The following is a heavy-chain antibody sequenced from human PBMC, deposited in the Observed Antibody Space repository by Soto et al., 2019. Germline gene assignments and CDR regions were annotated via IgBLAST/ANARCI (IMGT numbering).Heavy chain of an antibody. CDR1: GYTFTSYG. D-gene: IGHD5-18*01. CDR3: ATDKGDSYGYGNY. V-gene: IGHV1-18*04. Sequence: GASVNVSCKASGYTFTSYGISWVRQAPGQGLEWMGWISAYNGNTNYAQKLQGRVTITRDMSTTTAYMELSSLRSEDTAVYYCATDKGDSYGYGNYWGQGTLVTVSS. CDR2: ISAYNGNT. J-gene: IGHJ4*02.